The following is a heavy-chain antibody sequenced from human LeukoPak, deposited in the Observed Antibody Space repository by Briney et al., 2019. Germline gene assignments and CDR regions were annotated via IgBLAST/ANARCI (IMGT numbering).Heavy chain of an antibody. J-gene: IGHJ4*02. V-gene: IGHV3-20*04. CDR1: GVACGDES. CDR3: ARGTLKAAATDFDY. D-gene: IGHD6-13*01. Sequence: GWSLGLYCLTSGVACGDESVSRSRQAPGKGLEWVSGINWNGGSTGYADSVKGRFTISRDNAKNSLYLQMNSLRAEDTALYYCARGTLKAAATDFDYWGQGTLCTVSP. CDR2: INWNGGST.